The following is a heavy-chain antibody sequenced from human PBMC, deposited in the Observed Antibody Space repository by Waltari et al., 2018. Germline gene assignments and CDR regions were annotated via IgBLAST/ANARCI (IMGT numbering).Heavy chain of an antibody. CDR2: LKQDVSEK. D-gene: IGHD6-19*01. CDR1: GFTFSSYW. Sequence: EVQLVESGGGLVQPGGSLRLSCAASGFTFSSYWMSWVRQAPGKGLEWVANLKQDVSEKYYVDSVKGRFTISRDNAKNSLYLQMNSLRAEDTAVYYCARGKGIAVAGFDYWGQGTLVTVSS. V-gene: IGHV3-7*01. J-gene: IGHJ4*02. CDR3: ARGKGIAVAGFDY.